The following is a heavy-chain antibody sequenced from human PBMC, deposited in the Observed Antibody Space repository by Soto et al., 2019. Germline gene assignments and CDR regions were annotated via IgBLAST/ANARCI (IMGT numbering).Heavy chain of an antibody. CDR1: GYTFTRSG. D-gene: IGHD5-12*01. J-gene: IGHJ6*02. CDR3: AREGVAPYYCYGMDV. Sequence: QVQLVQSGAEVKKPGASVKVSCKASGYTFTRSGISWVRQAPGQGLEWMGWISTYNGDTNYAQTFQGRVTMTTDTSXXTVHMEVRSLRSDDTAVYYCAREGVAPYYCYGMDVWGQGTPVTVSS. V-gene: IGHV1-18*01. CDR2: ISTYNGDT.